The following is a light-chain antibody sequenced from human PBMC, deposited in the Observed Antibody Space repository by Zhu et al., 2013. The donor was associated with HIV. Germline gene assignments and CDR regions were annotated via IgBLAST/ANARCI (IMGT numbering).Light chain of an antibody. CDR3: QQSYSTLCS. J-gene: IGKJ2*04. CDR2: AAS. Sequence: DIQMTQSPSSLSASVGDRVTITCRASQSISSYLNWYQQKPGKAPKLLIYAASSLQSGVPSRFSGSGSGTDFTLTISSLQLEDFATYYCQQSYSTLCSFGQGTKLEIK. CDR1: QSISSY. V-gene: IGKV1-39*01.